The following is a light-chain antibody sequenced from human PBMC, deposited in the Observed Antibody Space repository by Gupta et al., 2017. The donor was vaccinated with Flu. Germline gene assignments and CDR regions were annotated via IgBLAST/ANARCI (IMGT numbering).Light chain of an antibody. J-gene: IGLJ1*01. CDR3: QSYYSILGGSV. CDR2: DNS. CDR1: SSNIGADYD. Sequence: VTISGTGSSSNIGADYDVHWYHQRPSTAPQLLIYDNSSRPSVVPDRFSGSKSGTSASMAITGLQAEDEADYYCQSYYSILGGSVFGSGTQFTVL. V-gene: IGLV1-40*01.